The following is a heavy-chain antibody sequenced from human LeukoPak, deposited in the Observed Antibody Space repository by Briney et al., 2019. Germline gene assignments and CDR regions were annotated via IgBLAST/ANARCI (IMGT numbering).Heavy chain of an antibody. D-gene: IGHD3-16*01. CDR3: ARQNLVGADYDYVWGSSLGYFDY. Sequence: GGSLRLSCAASGFTFSSYGMHWVRQAPGKGLEWVAVISYDGSNKYYADSVKGRFTISRDNSKNTLYLQMNSLRAEDTAVYYCARQNLVGADYDYVWGSSLGYFDYWGQGTLVTVSS. CDR2: ISYDGSNK. J-gene: IGHJ4*02. V-gene: IGHV3-30*03. CDR1: GFTFSSYG.